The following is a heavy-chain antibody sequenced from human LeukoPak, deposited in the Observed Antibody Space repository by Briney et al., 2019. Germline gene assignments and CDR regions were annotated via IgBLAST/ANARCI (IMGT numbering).Heavy chain of an antibody. CDR2: ISAGNGNT. CDR1: GYTFTSYA. D-gene: IGHD2-2*01. V-gene: IGHV1-3*01. Sequence: ASVKVSCKASGYTFTSYAIHWVRQAPGQRLEWMGWISAGNGNTKYSQNFQGRVTFISNTSATTAFMELSSLRSEDAAVYYCASSTSCYECYYYYGMDVWGQGTTVTVSS. CDR3: ASSTSCYECYYYYGMDV. J-gene: IGHJ6*02.